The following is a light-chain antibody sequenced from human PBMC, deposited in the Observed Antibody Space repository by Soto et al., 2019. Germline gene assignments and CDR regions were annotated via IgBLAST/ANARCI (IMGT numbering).Light chain of an antibody. CDR1: QSIRHY. J-gene: IGKJ1*01. Sequence: DIQMTQSPPTLSASVGDRVTITCRASQSIRHYLAWYQQMPGKAPKLLIYGASTLQSGVPSRFSGSGSGTEFTLDISSLQPDDFGTYFCQHHNSYAQTFGQGTKVEIK. CDR2: GAS. V-gene: IGKV1-5*01. CDR3: QHHNSYAQT.